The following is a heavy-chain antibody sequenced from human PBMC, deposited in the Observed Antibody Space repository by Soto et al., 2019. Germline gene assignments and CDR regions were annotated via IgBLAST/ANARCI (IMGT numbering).Heavy chain of an antibody. Sequence: PGGSLRLSCAASGFTFKNYAMSWVRQAPGKGLEWVSFISNNGGSTYYADSVKGRFTISRDDSKNTLFLQMNSLRVDDTAIYYCSNALGHCGSTTCSDDYWGQGTLVTVSS. CDR3: SNALGHCGSTTCSDDY. CDR2: ISNNGGST. J-gene: IGHJ4*02. CDR1: GFTFKNYA. D-gene: IGHD2-2*01. V-gene: IGHV3-23*01.